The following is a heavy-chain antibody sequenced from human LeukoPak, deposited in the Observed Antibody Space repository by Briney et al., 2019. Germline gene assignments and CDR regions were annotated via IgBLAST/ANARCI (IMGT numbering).Heavy chain of an antibody. D-gene: IGHD1-26*01. V-gene: IGHV3-48*01. CDR3: ARVRGSYHFDY. CDR2: ITSSSSAI. CDR1: GFTFSGYS. J-gene: IGHJ4*02. Sequence: QTGGSLRLSCAASGFTFSGYSMNWVRQAPGKGLEWVSYITSSSSAIYYADSVKGRFTISRANARNSLYLQMNSLRAEDTAVYYCARVRGSYHFDYWGQGTLVTVSS.